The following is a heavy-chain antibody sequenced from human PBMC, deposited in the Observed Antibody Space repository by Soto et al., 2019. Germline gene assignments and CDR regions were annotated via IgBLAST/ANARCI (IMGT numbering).Heavy chain of an antibody. Sequence: EGSLILSCAASGFTFSSYIMNWVRQAPGKGLEWVSSISRSSSYIYYADSVKGRFTISRDNAKNSLYLQMNSLRAEDTAVYYCARDLHDYVSFRFDPWGQGTLVTVSS. CDR2: ISRSSSYI. V-gene: IGHV3-21*01. D-gene: IGHD3-16*01. CDR1: GFTFSSYI. J-gene: IGHJ5*02. CDR3: ARDLHDYVSFRFDP.